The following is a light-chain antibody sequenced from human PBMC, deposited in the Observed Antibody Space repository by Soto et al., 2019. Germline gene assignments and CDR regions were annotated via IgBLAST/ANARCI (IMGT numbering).Light chain of an antibody. CDR1: QSVSNN. V-gene: IGKV3-15*01. Sequence: EIVMTQSPATVSVSPGERATLSCRASQSVSNNLAWYQQKPGQAPRLLIYAASTRATGIPASFSGSGSGTEFTLTISSLQSEDFAVYYCQQYHNWPVTFGPGTKVDIK. J-gene: IGKJ3*01. CDR2: AAS. CDR3: QQYHNWPVT.